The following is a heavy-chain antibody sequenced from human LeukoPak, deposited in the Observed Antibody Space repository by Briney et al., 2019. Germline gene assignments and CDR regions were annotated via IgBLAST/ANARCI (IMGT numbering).Heavy chain of an antibody. CDR2: INPNSGGT. CDR1: GYTFTGYY. CDR3: ARAPPGGFGELPYYFDY. D-gene: IGHD3-10*01. Sequence: ASVKVSCKASGYTFTGYYMHWVRQAPGQGLEWMGWINPNSGGTNYAQKFQGWVTMTRDTSISTAYMELSRLRSDDTAVYYCARAPPGGFGELPYYFDYWGQGTLVTVSS. V-gene: IGHV1-2*04. J-gene: IGHJ4*02.